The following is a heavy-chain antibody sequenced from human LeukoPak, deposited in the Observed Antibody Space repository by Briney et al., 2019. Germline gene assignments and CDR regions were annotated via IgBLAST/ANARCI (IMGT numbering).Heavy chain of an antibody. CDR2: INPNSGGT. CDR3: ARGPSAASNWLDP. J-gene: IGHJ5*02. Sequence: ASVKVSCKASGYIFTDYYIHWVRQAPGQGLEWMGRINPNSGGTSYAQKFQGRVIMTQDTSTSTAYMDLGSLRSDDTAVYHCARGPSAASNWLDPWGQGTLVTVSS. D-gene: IGHD2-15*01. CDR1: GYIFTDYY. V-gene: IGHV1-2*06.